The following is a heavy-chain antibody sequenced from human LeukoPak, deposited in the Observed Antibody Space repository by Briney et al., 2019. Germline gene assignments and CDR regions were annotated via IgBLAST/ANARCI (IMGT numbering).Heavy chain of an antibody. CDR3: ARTPNGDCSSTSCYLRLDFDY. V-gene: IGHV1-2*02. Sequence: ASVKVSCKASGYTFTGYYMHWVRQAPGQELEWMGWINPNSGGTNYAQKFQGRVTMTRDTSISTAYMELSRLRSDDTAVYYCARTPNGDCSSTSCYLRLDFDYWGQGTLVTVSS. CDR2: INPNSGGT. CDR1: GYTFTGYY. J-gene: IGHJ4*02. D-gene: IGHD2-2*01.